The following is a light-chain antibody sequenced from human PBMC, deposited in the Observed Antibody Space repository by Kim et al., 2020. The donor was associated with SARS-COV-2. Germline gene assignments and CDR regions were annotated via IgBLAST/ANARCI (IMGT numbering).Light chain of an antibody. Sequence: EIVLTQSPATLSLSPGERATLSCRASQSISSCLAWYQQKPGQAPRLLIYDASSRATGVPARFSGSGSGTDFTLTINSLAPDDFAVYYCQQGSSLPLFAFGPGTKVDIK. CDR2: DAS. V-gene: IGKV3-11*01. CDR1: QSISSC. J-gene: IGKJ3*01. CDR3: QQGSSLPLFA.